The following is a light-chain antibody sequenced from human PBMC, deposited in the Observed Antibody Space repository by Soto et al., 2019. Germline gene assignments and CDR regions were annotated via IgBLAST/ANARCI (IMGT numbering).Light chain of an antibody. CDR3: QQRSNWQT. CDR1: QSVSSY. CDR2: DAS. Sequence: ETALTHSPVTVRLSPGERATLSSRASQSVSSYLAWYQQKPGQAPRLLIYDASNRATGIPARFSGSGSGTDFTLTISSLEPEDFAVYYCQQRSNWQTFGQGTKVDIK. V-gene: IGKV3-11*01. J-gene: IGKJ1*01.